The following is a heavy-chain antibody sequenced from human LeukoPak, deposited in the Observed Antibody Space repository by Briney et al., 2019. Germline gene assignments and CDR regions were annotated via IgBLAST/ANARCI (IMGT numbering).Heavy chain of an antibody. J-gene: IGHJ4*02. D-gene: IGHD1-26*01. CDR2: ISYDGSNQ. Sequence: PGRSLRLSCAASGFTFTNYAMHWVRQAPGKGLEWVAVISYDGSNQYYADSVKGRFTISRDNSKNTLYLQMNSLRAEDTAVYYCAKDLVGATPAGYWGQGTLVTVSS. CDR3: AKDLVGATPAGY. V-gene: IGHV3-30-3*01. CDR1: GFTFTNYA.